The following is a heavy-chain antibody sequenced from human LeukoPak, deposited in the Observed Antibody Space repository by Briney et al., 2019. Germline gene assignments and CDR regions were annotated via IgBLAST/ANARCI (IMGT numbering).Heavy chain of an antibody. CDR1: GGSISSSSYY. CDR3: ARDRENLDY. D-gene: IGHD1-26*01. J-gene: IGHJ4*02. Sequence: SETLSLTCTVSGGSISSSSYYWGWIRQPPGKGLEWIGSIYYSGSTYYNPSLKSRVTISVDTSKNQFSLKLSSVTAADTAVYYCARDRENLDYWGQGTLVTVSS. CDR2: IYYSGST. V-gene: IGHV4-39*07.